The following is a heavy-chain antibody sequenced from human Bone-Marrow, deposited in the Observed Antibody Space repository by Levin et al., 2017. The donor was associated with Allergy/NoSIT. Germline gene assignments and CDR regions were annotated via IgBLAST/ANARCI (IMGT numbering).Heavy chain of an antibody. CDR1: GFSLRTSGVG. CDR3: AHRRTGVSQWNYGDFDY. CDR2: IYWDDDK. V-gene: IGHV2-5*02. J-gene: IGHJ4*02. Sequence: TLTLPCTFSGFSLRTSGVGVGWIRQPPGKALEYLVIIYWDDDKRYSPSLKNRLTISKDTSKNQVVLTMTNMDPEDTATYYCAHRRTGVSQWNYGDFDYWGQGMMVTVSS. D-gene: IGHD1-7*01.